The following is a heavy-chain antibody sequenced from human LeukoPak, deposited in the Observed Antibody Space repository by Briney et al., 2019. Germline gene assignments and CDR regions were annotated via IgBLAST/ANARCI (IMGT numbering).Heavy chain of an antibody. CDR1: GYTFTSYY. Sequence: ASVKVSCKASGYTFTSYYMHWVRQAPGQGLEWMGIINPSGGSTSYAQKFQGRVTMTRDMPTSTVYMELSSLRSEDTAVYYCARGVRNYYDSPRGWFDPWGQGTLVTVSS. V-gene: IGHV1-46*01. CDR3: ARGVRNYYDSPRGWFDP. J-gene: IGHJ5*02. CDR2: INPSGGST. D-gene: IGHD3-22*01.